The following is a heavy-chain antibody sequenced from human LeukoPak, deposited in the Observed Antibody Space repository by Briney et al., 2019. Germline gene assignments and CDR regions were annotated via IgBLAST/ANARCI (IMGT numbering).Heavy chain of an antibody. CDR3: ARDRYCSGGTCYSAAWFDP. Sequence: GGSLRLSCAASGFTFSSYWMHWVRQAPGKGLVWVSRIDSDGSSTSYADSVKGRFTISRDNAKNSLYLQMNSLRAEDTAVYYCARDRYCSGGTCYSAAWFDPWGQGTLVTVSS. CDR2: IDSDGSST. J-gene: IGHJ5*02. CDR1: GFTFSSYW. V-gene: IGHV3-74*01. D-gene: IGHD2-15*01.